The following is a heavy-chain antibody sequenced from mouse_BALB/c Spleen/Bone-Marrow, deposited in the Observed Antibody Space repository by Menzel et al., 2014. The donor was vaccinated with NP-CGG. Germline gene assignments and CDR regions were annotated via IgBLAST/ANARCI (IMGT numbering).Heavy chain of an antibody. D-gene: IGHD4-1*01. J-gene: IGHJ4*01. CDR1: GYTFTSYY. CDR3: AREGWDEDYAMDY. V-gene: IGHV1S56*01. CDR2: IYPGNVNT. Sequence: VQLQQSGPELVKPGASVRISCKASGYTFTSYYLHWVKQRPGQGLEWIGWIYPGNVNTKYNERFKGKATLTADKSSSTAYMQLSSLASEDSAVYYCAREGWDEDYAMDYWGQGTSVTVSS.